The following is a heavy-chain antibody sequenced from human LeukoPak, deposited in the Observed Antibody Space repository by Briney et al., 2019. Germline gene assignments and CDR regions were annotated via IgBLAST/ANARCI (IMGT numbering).Heavy chain of an antibody. CDR1: GFTFSNYA. V-gene: IGHV3-23*01. CDR2: ISDTGSRT. Sequence: GGSLRLSCVTSGFTFSNYAMTWVRKAPGKGLEWVSSISDTGSRTSYADSVKGRFTISRDNAKNILYLEMNSLRAEDTAVFYCAKRRVTTAEDYFDYWGQGTLVTVSS. CDR3: AKRRVTTAEDYFDY. J-gene: IGHJ4*02. D-gene: IGHD4-17*01.